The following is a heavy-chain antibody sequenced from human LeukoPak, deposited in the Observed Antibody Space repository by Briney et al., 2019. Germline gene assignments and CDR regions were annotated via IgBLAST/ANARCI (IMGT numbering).Heavy chain of an antibody. CDR2: IYYSGST. Sequence: SETLSVTCTVSGGSISSGGYYWGWIRQHPGKGLEWIGYIYYSGSTYYNPSLKSRVTISVDTSKNQFSLKLSSVTAADTAVYYCAREILSSVGYFHSWGQGTLVTVSS. V-gene: IGHV4-31*02. D-gene: IGHD2-15*01. CDR3: AREILSSVGYFHS. J-gene: IGHJ4*02. CDR1: GGSISSGGYY.